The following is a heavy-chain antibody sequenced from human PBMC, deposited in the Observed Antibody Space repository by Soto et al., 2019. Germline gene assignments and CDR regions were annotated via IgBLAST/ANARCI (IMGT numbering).Heavy chain of an antibody. CDR3: ARVRCSGGSCYSSTYYYYYYMDV. CDR1: GYTFTSYG. J-gene: IGHJ6*03. CDR2: ISAYNGNT. Sequence: QVQLVQSGAEVKKPGASVKVSCKASGYTFTSYGISWVRQAPGQGLEWMGWISAYNGNTNYAQKLQGRVTMTTDTSTSTADMELRSLRSDDTAVYYCARVRCSGGSCYSSTYYYYYYMDVWCKGTTVTVSS. D-gene: IGHD2-15*01. V-gene: IGHV1-18*01.